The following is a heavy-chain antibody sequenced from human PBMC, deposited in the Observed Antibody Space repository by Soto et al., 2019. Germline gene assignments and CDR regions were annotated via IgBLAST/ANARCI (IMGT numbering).Heavy chain of an antibody. CDR3: APSSDYSYGFSFDY. CDR2: FYYSGST. V-gene: IGHV4-39*01. Sequence: SETLSLTCSVSGGSISSSTYYWGWIRQPPGKGLEWIGSFYYSGSTYYNPSLKSRVTISVDASKNQFSLRLSSVTAADTAVYYCAPSSDYSYGFSFDYWGQGTLVTVSS. D-gene: IGHD5-18*01. J-gene: IGHJ4*02. CDR1: GGSISSSTYY.